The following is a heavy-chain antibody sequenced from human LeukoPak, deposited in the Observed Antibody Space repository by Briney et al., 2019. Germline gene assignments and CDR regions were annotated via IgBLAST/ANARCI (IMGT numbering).Heavy chain of an antibody. D-gene: IGHD3-22*01. CDR1: GFTFSSYA. Sequence: PGGSLRLSCAASGFTFSSYAMSWVRQAPGKGLEWVSAISGSGGSTYYADSVKGRFTISRDNSKNTLYLQINSLRAEDTAVYYCAKVQKRRYYDSSGYSLDPWGQGTLVTVSS. CDR3: AKVQKRRYYDSSGYSLDP. V-gene: IGHV3-23*01. J-gene: IGHJ5*02. CDR2: ISGSGGST.